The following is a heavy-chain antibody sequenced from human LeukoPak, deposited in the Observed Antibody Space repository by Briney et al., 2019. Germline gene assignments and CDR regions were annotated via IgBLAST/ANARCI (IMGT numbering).Heavy chain of an antibody. V-gene: IGHV1-46*01. CDR2: INPSGGST. CDR3: ARATDYYDSSGPRGASDI. Sequence: ASVKVSCKASVYTFTSYYMHWVRQAPGQGLEWMGIINPSGGSTSYAQNFQGRVTMTRDTSTSTVYTELSSLRSADTAVYYCARATDYYDSSGPRGASDICGQGTMVTVSS. J-gene: IGHJ3*02. D-gene: IGHD3-22*01. CDR1: VYTFTSYY.